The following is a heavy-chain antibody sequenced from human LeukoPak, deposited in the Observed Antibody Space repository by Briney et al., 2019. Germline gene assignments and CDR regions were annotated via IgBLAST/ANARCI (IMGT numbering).Heavy chain of an antibody. Sequence: ASVKVSCKASGYSFTSYGISWVRQAPGQGLEWMGWISAYNGNTNYAQRLQGRVTMTTDTSTSTAYMELRSLTSDDTAVYYCARVPGGGPLDYGGRGTLVTVSS. CDR1: GYSFTSYG. D-gene: IGHD2-15*01. J-gene: IGHJ4*02. CDR3: ARVPGGGPLDY. V-gene: IGHV1-18*01. CDR2: ISAYNGNT.